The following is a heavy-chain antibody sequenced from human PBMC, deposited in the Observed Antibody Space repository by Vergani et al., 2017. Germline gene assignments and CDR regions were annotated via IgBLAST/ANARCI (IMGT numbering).Heavy chain of an antibody. CDR1: GYSITSGYY. CDR2: IYHTGSA. Sequence: QVQLQESGPGLVKPSETLSLTCAVSGYSITSGYYWGWIRQPPGRGLEWIGSIYHTGSAYYNPSLKSRVTVSVDTSMNQVSLKLNSVTAADTAVYYCARGSRAAGYSGPDSWGQGTRVTVSS. J-gene: IGHJ4*02. D-gene: IGHD6-13*01. V-gene: IGHV4-38-2*01. CDR3: ARGSRAAGYSGPDS.